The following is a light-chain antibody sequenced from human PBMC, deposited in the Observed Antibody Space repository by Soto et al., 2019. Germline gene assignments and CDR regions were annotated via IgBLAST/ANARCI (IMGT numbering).Light chain of an antibody. CDR3: QSFDSSDQV. Sequence: NFMLTQPHSVSASPGKTITISCTRSGGSIASNYVQWYQQRPGSSPTTVIYEDNQRPSGVPDRFSGSIDSSSNSASLTISGLKTEDEATYYCQSFDSSDQVFGGGTQLTVL. V-gene: IGLV6-57*01. J-gene: IGLJ3*02. CDR1: GGSIASNY. CDR2: EDN.